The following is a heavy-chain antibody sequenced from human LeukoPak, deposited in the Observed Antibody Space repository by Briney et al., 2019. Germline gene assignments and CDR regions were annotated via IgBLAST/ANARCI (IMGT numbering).Heavy chain of an antibody. V-gene: IGHV4-61*02. CDR2: IYTSGSI. CDR3: AREVLESLDS. D-gene: IGHD2/OR15-2a*01. CDR1: GGSVSSGSYY. Sequence: SETLSLTCTVSGGSVSSGSYYWNWLRQPAGKGLEWIGRIYTSGSINYNPSLESRVTILVDKSKNQFSLKLSSVTAADTAVYYCAREVLESLDSWGQGTLVTVFS. J-gene: IGHJ5*02.